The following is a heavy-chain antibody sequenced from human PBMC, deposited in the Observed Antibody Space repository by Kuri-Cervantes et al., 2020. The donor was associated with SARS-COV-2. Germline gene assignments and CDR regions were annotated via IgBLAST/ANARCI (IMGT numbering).Heavy chain of an antibody. J-gene: IGHJ4*02. V-gene: IGHV4-39*07. Sequence: ESLKISCTVSGDSITTSPYYWAWVRQPPGKVLEWIGSFYYGGSTYENPSLKSRVTMSVDTSKNQFSLKLSSVTAADTAVYYCARDSPEYSSSSSVPFDYWGQGTLVTVSS. D-gene: IGHD6-6*01. CDR2: FYYGGST. CDR1: GDSITTSPYY. CDR3: ARDSPEYSSSSSVPFDY.